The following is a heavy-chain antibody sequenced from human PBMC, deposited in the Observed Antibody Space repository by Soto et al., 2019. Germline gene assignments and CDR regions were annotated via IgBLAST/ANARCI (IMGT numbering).Heavy chain of an antibody. CDR3: ARDFGNYGDYAIDY. Sequence: QVQLVESGGGVVQPGRSLRLSCAASGFTFSSYGMHWVRQAPGKGLEWVAVIWYDGSNKNYADSVKGRFTISRDNSKNTLYLQMNSLRAEDTAVYYCARDFGNYGDYAIDYWGQGTLVTVSS. J-gene: IGHJ4*02. D-gene: IGHD4-17*01. V-gene: IGHV3-33*01. CDR2: IWYDGSNK. CDR1: GFTFSSYG.